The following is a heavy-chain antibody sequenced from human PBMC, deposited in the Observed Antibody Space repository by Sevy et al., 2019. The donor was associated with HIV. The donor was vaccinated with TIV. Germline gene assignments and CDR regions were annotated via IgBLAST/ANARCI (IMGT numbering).Heavy chain of an antibody. CDR2: ISNSGSTI. V-gene: IGHV3-48*03. CDR1: GFTFSSYE. J-gene: IGHJ4*02. Sequence: GGSLRLSCTSSGFTFSSYEMNWVRQAPGKGLEWVSYISNSGSTIQYSDSVKGRFTISIDNAKNSLYLQMNSLRAEDTAVYYCARDLPPSATSVPHFDYWGRGTLVTVSS. CDR3: ARDLPPSATSVPHFDY.